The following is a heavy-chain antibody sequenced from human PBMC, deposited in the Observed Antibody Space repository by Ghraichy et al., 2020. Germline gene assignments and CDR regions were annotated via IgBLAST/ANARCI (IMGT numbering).Heavy chain of an antibody. V-gene: IGHV3-48*01. J-gene: IGHJ3*01. CDR3: ASLSRVGYDPFDF. CDR2: ISSGSGHM. Sequence: GGSLRLSCTASGFSFSSFGMNWVRQAPGKGLEWISYISSGSGHMFYADSVKGRFTISRDDAKKSLFLQMDSLRPEDTAVYYCASLSRVGYDPFDFSRQGPMVTVSS. CDR1: GFSFSSFG. D-gene: IGHD6-25*01.